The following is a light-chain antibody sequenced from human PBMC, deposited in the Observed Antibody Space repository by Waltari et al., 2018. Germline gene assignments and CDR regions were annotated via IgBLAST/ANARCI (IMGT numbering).Light chain of an antibody. J-gene: IGKJ1*01. V-gene: IGKV4-1*01. Sequence: DIVMTQSPDSLALSLGERATINCRSSQSLLFSSNHKNYLAWYQKKPGQPPKLLIYWASTRDSGVPDRFSGSGSGTDFTLTISGLQAEDGAVYYCQQYFTTPRAFGQGTEVEIK. CDR3: QQYFTTPRA. CDR1: QSLLFSSNHKNY. CDR2: WAS.